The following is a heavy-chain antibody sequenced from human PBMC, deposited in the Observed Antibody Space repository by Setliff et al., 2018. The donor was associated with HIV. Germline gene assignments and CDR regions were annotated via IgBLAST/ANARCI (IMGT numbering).Heavy chain of an antibody. J-gene: IGHJ4*02. D-gene: IGHD1-20*01. Sequence: GGSLRLSCAASGFNFKDFAMHWVRQPPGKGLEWVSGITWSSDSIAYADSVKGRFTTSGDNAKNSLYLQMNSLKPEDTAVYYCARYNWNPLGYRFDYWGQGTLVTVSS. V-gene: IGHV3-9*01. CDR3: ARYNWNPLGYRFDY. CDR1: GFNFKDFA. CDR2: ITWSSDSI.